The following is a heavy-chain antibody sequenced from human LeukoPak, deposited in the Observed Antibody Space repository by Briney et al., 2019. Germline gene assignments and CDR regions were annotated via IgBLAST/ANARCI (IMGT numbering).Heavy chain of an antibody. V-gene: IGHV3-66*01. Sequence: GGSLRLSCAASGFTVSSNYMSWVRQAPGKGLEWVSVIYSGGSTYYADSVKGRFTISRDNSKNTLYLQMNSLRAEDAAVYYCARVATDGGGFDPWGQGTLVTVSS. J-gene: IGHJ5*02. CDR2: IYSGGST. CDR3: ARVATDGGGFDP. CDR1: GFTVSSNY. D-gene: IGHD3-16*01.